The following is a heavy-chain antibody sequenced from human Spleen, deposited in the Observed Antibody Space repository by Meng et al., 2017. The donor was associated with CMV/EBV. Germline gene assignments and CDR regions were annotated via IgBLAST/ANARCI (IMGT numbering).Heavy chain of an antibody. CDR2: IQVIGQT. D-gene: IGHD3-16*01. V-gene: IGHV4-4*07. Sequence: QHTGPGLVKPSETLSLNCMVSGSSIKNYSWNWVRQPAGQGLEWIGLIQVIGQTVYNPSLKSRVTVSLDASKSQFSLTLNSVTDADTATYYCAGSRPGGGACDYWGQGILVTVSS. J-gene: IGHJ4*02. CDR3: AGSRPGGGACDY. CDR1: GSSIKNYS.